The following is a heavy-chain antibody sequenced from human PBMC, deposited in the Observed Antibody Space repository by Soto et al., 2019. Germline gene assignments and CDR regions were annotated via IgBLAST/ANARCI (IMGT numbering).Heavy chain of an antibody. J-gene: IGHJ4*02. V-gene: IGHV1-69*01. CDR1: GGIFSSYA. Sequence: QEQLVQSGAEVKKPGSSVKVSCKASGGIFSSYAISWVRQAPGQGLEWMGGIIPIFGTANYAQKLQGRDTITADESTNTAYMDLSSLKSEDTAIYYCERGGSGYVWFNEFWGQGTLVTVSS. D-gene: IGHD3-22*01. CDR2: IIPIFGTA. CDR3: ERGGSGYVWFNEF.